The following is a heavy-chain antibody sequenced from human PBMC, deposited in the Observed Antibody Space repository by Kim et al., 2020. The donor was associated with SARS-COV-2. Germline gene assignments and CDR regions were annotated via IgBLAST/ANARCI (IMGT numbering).Heavy chain of an antibody. J-gene: IGHJ6*02. D-gene: IGHD4-17*01. V-gene: IGHV4-39*01. CDR3: ARPRGRLRPGYYGMDV. CDR2: IYYSGST. Sequence: SETLSLTCTVSGGSISSSSYYWGWIRQPPGKGLEWIGSIYYSGSTYYNPSLKSRVTISVDTSKNQFSLKLSSVTAADTAVYYCARPRGRLRPGYYGMDVWGQGTTVTVSS. CDR1: GGSISSSSYY.